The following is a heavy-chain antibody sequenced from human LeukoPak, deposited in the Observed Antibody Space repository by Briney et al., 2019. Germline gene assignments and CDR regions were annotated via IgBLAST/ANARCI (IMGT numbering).Heavy chain of an antibody. Sequence: ASVKVSCKASGYTFTSYGISWVRQAPGQGLEWMGWISAYNGNTNYAQKLQGRVTMTTDTSTSTAYMELRSLRSDDTAVYYCARKFIYCSGSSCYEDQYYMDVWGKGTTVTVSS. V-gene: IGHV1-18*01. D-gene: IGHD2-15*01. J-gene: IGHJ6*03. CDR3: ARKFIYCSGSSCYEDQYYMDV. CDR2: ISAYNGNT. CDR1: GYTFTSYG.